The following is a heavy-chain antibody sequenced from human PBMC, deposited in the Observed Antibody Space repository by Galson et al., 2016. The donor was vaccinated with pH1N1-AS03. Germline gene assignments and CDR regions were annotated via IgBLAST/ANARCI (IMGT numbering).Heavy chain of an antibody. J-gene: IGHJ4*02. CDR1: GFTFSTYW. CDR3: ATRILS. V-gene: IGHV3-7*03. Sequence: SLRLSCAASGFTFSTYWMMWVRQAPGKGLEWVANINHDGGEKYYVDSVKGRFTISRDNAKNSVYLEMNSLRADDTAVYYCATRILSGGQGTLVTVSS. CDR2: INHDGGEK. D-gene: IGHD2/OR15-2a*01.